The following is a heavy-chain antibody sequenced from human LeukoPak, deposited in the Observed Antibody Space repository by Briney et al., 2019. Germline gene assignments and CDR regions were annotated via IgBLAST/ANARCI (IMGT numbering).Heavy chain of an antibody. D-gene: IGHD2-8*01. V-gene: IGHV6-1*01. Sequence: SQTLSLTCAISGDSVSSNSAAWNWIRQSPSRGLEWLGRTYYRSKWYNDYAVSVKSRITINPDTSKSQFSLQLNSVTPEDTAVYYCARGVLMVYATYNWFDPWGQGTLVTVSS. CDR2: TYYRSKWYN. CDR3: ARGVLMVYATYNWFDP. J-gene: IGHJ5*02. CDR1: GDSVSSNSAA.